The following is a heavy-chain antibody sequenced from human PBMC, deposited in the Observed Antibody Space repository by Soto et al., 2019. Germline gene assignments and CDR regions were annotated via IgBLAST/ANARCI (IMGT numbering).Heavy chain of an antibody. CDR1: GGPISSSNW. V-gene: IGHV4-4*02. Sequence: SETLSLTCAVSGGPISSSNWWSWVRQPPGKGLEWIGEIYHSGSTNYNPSLKSRVTISVDKSKNQFSLKLSSVTAADTAVYYCARSWELPSLVMDYWGQGTLVTVSS. J-gene: IGHJ4*02. D-gene: IGHD1-26*01. CDR2: IYHSGST. CDR3: ARSWELPSLVMDY.